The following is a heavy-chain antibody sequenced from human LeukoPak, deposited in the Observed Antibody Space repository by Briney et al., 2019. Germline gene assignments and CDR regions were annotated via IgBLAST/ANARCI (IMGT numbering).Heavy chain of an antibody. Sequence: GGSLRLSCAASGFTLSTYEMTWVRQAPGKGLEWVSFITSSGGLTFYADSVKGRFTISRDTAKNSLYLQMNNLRGQDTALYYCAIDVSSFTRAFDIWGQGTMVTVSS. CDR2: ITSSGGLT. V-gene: IGHV3-48*03. CDR3: AIDVSSFTRAFDI. J-gene: IGHJ3*02. CDR1: GFTLSTYE. D-gene: IGHD2-15*01.